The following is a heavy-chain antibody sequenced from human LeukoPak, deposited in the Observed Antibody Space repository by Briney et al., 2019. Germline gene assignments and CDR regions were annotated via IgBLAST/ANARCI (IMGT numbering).Heavy chain of an antibody. CDR3: ARVAGSGSYAWFDP. CDR1: GGSISSYY. Sequence: SETLSLTCTVSGGSISSYYWTWIRQSPGKGLEWIGFFHHSGSTNYNPSFKSRVTISADTSNNHFSLRLTSVTAADTAVYYCARVAGSGSYAWFDPWGQGTLVTVSS. CDR2: FHHSGST. J-gene: IGHJ5*02. V-gene: IGHV4-59*01. D-gene: IGHD3-10*01.